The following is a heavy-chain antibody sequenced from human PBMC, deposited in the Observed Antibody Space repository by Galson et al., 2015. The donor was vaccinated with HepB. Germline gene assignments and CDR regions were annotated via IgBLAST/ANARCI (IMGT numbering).Heavy chain of an antibody. V-gene: IGHV4-4*07. J-gene: IGHJ4*02. CDR3: ARDQGAVAVEYYFDY. Sequence: ETLSLTCTVSGGSISSYYWSWIRQPAGKGLEWIGRIYTSGSTNYNPSLKSRVTMSVDTSKNQFSLKLSSVTAADTAVYYCARDQGAVAVEYYFDYWGQGTLVTVSS. CDR2: IYTSGST. D-gene: IGHD6-19*01. CDR1: GGSISSYY.